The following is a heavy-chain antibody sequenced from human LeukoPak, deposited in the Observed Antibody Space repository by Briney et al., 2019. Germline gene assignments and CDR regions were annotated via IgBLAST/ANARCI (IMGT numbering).Heavy chain of an antibody. CDR2: ISYEGSSK. Sequence: GGSLRLSCTASGFTFSSYAIHWVRQAPGKGLEWVTLISYEGSSKYYADSVRGRFIISRDNSKNTLFLQMNSLRTEDTAVYYCARDSGYTSNYGLYWGRGTLVTVSS. J-gene: IGHJ4*02. D-gene: IGHD6-13*01. CDR3: ARDSGYTSNYGLY. V-gene: IGHV3-30-3*01. CDR1: GFTFSSYA.